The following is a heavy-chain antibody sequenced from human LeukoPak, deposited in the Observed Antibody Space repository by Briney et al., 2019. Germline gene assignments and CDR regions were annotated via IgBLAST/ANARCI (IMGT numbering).Heavy chain of an antibody. V-gene: IGHV1-3*01. CDR2: INAGNGNT. J-gene: IGHJ3*02. CDR1: GYTFTSYA. Sequence: ASVKVSCTASGYTFTSYAMHWVRQAPGQRLEWRGWINAGNGNTKYSQKFQGRVTITRDTSASTAYMELSSLRSEDTAVYYCARDCSSTSCYIAFDIWGQGTMVTVSS. CDR3: ARDCSSTSCYIAFDI. D-gene: IGHD2-2*02.